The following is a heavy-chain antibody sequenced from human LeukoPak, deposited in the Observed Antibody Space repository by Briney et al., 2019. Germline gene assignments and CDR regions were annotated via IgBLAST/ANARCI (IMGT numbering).Heavy chain of an antibody. CDR3: ARRTVSGWYYFDY. D-gene: IGHD6-19*01. CDR1: GFTFSSFA. J-gene: IGHJ4*02. Sequence: GGSLRLSCAASGFTFSSFAMSWVRQAPGKGLEWVSYISSSSSTIYYADSVKGRFTISRDNAKNSLYLQMDSLRAEDTAVYYCARRTVSGWYYFDYWGQGTLVTVSS. CDR2: ISSSSSTI. V-gene: IGHV3-48*01.